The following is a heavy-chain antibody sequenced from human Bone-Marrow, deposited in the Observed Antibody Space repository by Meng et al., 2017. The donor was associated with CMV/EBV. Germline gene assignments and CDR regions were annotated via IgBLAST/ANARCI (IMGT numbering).Heavy chain of an antibody. CDR2: IIPILCIA. V-gene: IGHV1-69*10. Sequence: SVKVSCKASGGTFSSYAISWVRQALGQGLEWMGGIIPILCIANYAQKFQGRVTSTEDKSTRKVYMELSSLRSEDTAVYYCARARIEYSSSSGVGWFDLWGQGTMVTVSS. CDR3: ARARIEYSSSSGVGWFDL. CDR1: GGTFSSYA. D-gene: IGHD6-6*01. J-gene: IGHJ5*02.